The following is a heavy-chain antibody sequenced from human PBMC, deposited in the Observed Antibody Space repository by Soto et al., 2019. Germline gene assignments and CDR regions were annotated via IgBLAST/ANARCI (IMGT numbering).Heavy chain of an antibody. J-gene: IGHJ6*02. D-gene: IGHD7-27*01. CDR1: GFTFSTYG. CDR2: ISYDGTNK. Sequence: QVQLVESGGGEVQPGRSLTISCAASGFTFSTYGMHWVRQTPGKGLEWVAVISYDGTNKFYSDSVKGRFTISRDNFKNTLTLQMNSLRADDTAVYSCAKELQSYGDNDSYCYTMDVFCLGTRVTVSS. CDR3: AKELQSYGDNDSYCYTMDV. V-gene: IGHV3-30*18.